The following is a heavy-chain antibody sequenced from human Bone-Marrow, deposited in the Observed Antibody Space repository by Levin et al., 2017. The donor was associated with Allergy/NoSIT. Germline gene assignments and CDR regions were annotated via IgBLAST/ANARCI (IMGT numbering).Heavy chain of an antibody. J-gene: IGHJ3*01. CDR2: IDPENGGT. CDR3: AGSYKAFDF. CDR1: EYTFSGYY. V-gene: IGHV1-2*02. Sequence: GESLKISCKASEYTFSGYYIHWVRQAPGQGLEWMGWIDPENGGTTYAEQFQGRVTMTRDTSINTAYLEMRSLRSDDTAVYYCAGSYKAFDFWGHGTMVIVSS. D-gene: IGHD3-10*01.